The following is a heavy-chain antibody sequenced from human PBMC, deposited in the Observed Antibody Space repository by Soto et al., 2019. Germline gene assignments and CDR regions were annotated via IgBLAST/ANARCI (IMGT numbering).Heavy chain of an antibody. D-gene: IGHD6-19*01. CDR1: GFTFTSSA. J-gene: IGHJ4*02. CDR3: AAASSGWFNPDY. Sequence: ASVKVSCKASGFTFTSSAVQWVRQARGQRLEWIGWIVVGSGNTNYAQKFQERVTITRDMSTSTAYMELSSLRSEDTAVYYCAAASSGWFNPDYWGQGTLVTVSS. CDR2: IVVGSGNT. V-gene: IGHV1-58*01.